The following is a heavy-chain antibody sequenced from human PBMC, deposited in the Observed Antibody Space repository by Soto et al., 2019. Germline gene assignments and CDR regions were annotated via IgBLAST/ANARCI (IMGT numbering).Heavy chain of an antibody. Sequence: PGGSLRLSCAAFGFTLDKYTMGWVRRAPGKGLEWVAESFSSGGTQYADSVKGRFTISRDNSRNMVFLQMNGLRVEDTALYYCARDREPDGIWTFDSWGQGALVTVSS. CDR3: ARDREPDGIWTFDS. V-gene: IGHV3-53*01. D-gene: IGHD3-9*01. J-gene: IGHJ4*02. CDR2: SFSSGGT. CDR1: GFTLDKYT.